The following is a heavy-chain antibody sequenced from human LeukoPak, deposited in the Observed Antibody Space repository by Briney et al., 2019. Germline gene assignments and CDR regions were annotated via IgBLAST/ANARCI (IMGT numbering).Heavy chain of an antibody. V-gene: IGHV4-59*01. CDR1: GGSISSYY. J-gene: IGHJ4*02. CDR2: IYYSGST. D-gene: IGHD2-15*01. CDR3: ARGGRYCSGGSCYTVWDYFDY. Sequence: SETLSLTCTVSGGSISSYYWSWIRQPPGKGLEWIGYIYYSGSTNYNPPLKSRVTISVDTSKNQFSLKLSSVTAADTAVYYCARGGRYCSGGSCYTVWDYFDYWGQGTLVTVSS.